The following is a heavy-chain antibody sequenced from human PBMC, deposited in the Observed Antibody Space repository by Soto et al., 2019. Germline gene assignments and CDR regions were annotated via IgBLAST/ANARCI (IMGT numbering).Heavy chain of an antibody. V-gene: IGHV3-30*18. Sequence: QVQLVESGGGVVQPGRSLRLSCAASGFTFSSYGMHWVRQAPGKGLEWVAVISYDGSNKYYADSVKGRFTISRDNSKNTLYLQMNSLRAEDTAVYYCAKGSTAVYYGMDVWGQGTTVTVSS. CDR2: ISYDGSNK. CDR3: AKGSTAVYYGMDV. D-gene: IGHD2-2*01. J-gene: IGHJ6*02. CDR1: GFTFSSYG.